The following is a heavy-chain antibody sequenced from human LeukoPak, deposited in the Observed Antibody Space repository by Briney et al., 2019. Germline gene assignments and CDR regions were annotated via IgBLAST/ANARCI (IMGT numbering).Heavy chain of an antibody. CDR3: AKGGRNSEGDY. D-gene: IGHD4-23*01. CDR2: ISDGGAIT. Sequence: GGSLRLSCAVSGFSFISYAMTWVRQAPGKGLEWVSAISDGGAITYYADSVKGRFTISRDNSKNTLYLQMNSLRAEDTAVYYCAKGGRNSEGDYWCQGTLVTVSS. J-gene: IGHJ4*02. V-gene: IGHV3-23*01. CDR1: GFSFISYA.